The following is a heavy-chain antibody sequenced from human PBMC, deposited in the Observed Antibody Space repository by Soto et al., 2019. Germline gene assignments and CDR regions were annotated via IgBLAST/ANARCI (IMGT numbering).Heavy chain of an antibody. V-gene: IGHV4-39*01. CDR2: IYYSGST. D-gene: IGHD5-12*01. CDR3: ARVNIVATMEFDY. CDR1: GGSISSSSYY. Sequence: QLQLQESGPGLVKPSETLSLTCTVSGGSISSSSYYWGWIRQPPGKGLEWIGSIYYSGSTYYNPSLKSRVTISVDTSKNQFSLKLSSVTAADTAVYYCARVNIVATMEFDYWGQGTLVTVSS. J-gene: IGHJ4*02.